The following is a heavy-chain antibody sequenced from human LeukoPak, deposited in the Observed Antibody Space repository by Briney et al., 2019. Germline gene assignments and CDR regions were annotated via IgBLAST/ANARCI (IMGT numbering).Heavy chain of an antibody. CDR3: ARDLNCDY. CDR1: GFTFDDYA. Sequence: PGRSLRLSCAASGFTFDDYAMHWVRRAPGKGLEWVSGISWNSGSIGYADSVKGRFTISRDNSKNTLYLQMNSLRAEDTAVYYCARDLNCDYWGQGTLVTVSS. V-gene: IGHV3-9*01. J-gene: IGHJ4*02. CDR2: ISWNSGSI.